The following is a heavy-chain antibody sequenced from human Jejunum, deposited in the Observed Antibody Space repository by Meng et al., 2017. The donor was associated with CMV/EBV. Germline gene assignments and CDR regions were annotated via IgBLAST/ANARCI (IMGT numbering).Heavy chain of an antibody. CDR1: GFIFSNYH. CDR2: ISTGSTYT. V-gene: IGHV3-11*05. Sequence: QVQLVESGGGLVKPGGSMRLYCATSGFIFSNYHMNWIRLTPGKGLEWISYISTGSTYTNYADSVKGRFAISRDNAKNSLYLQMNNLRVEDTAIYYCASQRDSSNNYFYKWGQGTLVTVDS. CDR3: ASQRDSSNNYFYK. J-gene: IGHJ4*02. D-gene: IGHD2-2*01.